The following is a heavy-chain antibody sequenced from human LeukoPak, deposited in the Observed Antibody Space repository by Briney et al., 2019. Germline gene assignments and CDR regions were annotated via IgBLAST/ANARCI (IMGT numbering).Heavy chain of an antibody. V-gene: IGHV3-7*01. CDR3: ASGGSSPFRVNYMDV. CDR1: GFTFSSYG. D-gene: IGHD2-15*01. Sequence: GGSLRLSCAASGFTFSSYGMTWVRQAPGKGLEWVANIKQDGSEKYYVDSVKGRFTISRDNAKNSLYLQMNSLRAEDTAVYYCASGGSSPFRVNYMDVWGKGTTVTVSS. J-gene: IGHJ6*03. CDR2: IKQDGSEK.